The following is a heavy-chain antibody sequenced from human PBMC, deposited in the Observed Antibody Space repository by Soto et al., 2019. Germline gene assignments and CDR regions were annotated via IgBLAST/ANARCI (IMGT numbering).Heavy chain of an antibody. V-gene: IGHV3-23*01. Sequence: SLRLSCAASGFTFISYSMIWVRQAPGKGLEWVSAISGSGGSTYYADSVKGRFTISRDNSKNTLYLQMNSLRAEDTAVYYCAKGVDTAMAFDYWGQGTLVTVSS. CDR1: GFTFISYS. D-gene: IGHD5-18*01. CDR2: ISGSGGST. CDR3: AKGVDTAMAFDY. J-gene: IGHJ4*02.